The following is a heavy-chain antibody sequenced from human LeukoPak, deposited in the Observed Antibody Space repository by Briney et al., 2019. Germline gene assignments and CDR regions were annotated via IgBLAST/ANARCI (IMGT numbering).Heavy chain of an antibody. CDR3: ARAGYSYPYYFDY. CDR1: GFTFSSYS. D-gene: IGHD5-18*01. V-gene: IGHV3-21*01. J-gene: IGHJ4*02. CDR2: ISSSSSSYI. Sequence: PGGSLRLSCAASGFTFSSYSMNWVRQAPGKGLEWVSSISSSSSSYIYYADSVKGRFTISRDNAKNSLYLQMNSLRAEDTAVYYCARAGYSYPYYFDYWGQGTLVTVSS.